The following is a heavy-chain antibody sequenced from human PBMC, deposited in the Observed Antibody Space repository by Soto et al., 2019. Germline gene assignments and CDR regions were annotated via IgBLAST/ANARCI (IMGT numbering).Heavy chain of an antibody. CDR2: MNPNSGNT. V-gene: IGHV1-8*01. CDR1: GYTFTSYD. Sequence: QVQLVQSGAEVKKPGASVKVSCKASGYTFTSYDINWVRQATGQGLEWMGWMNPNSGNTGYAQKVQGRVTMTRNTSISTAYMELSSLRSEDTAVYYCARRRYNWNYLYGMDVWGQGTTVTVSS. CDR3: ARRRYNWNYLYGMDV. D-gene: IGHD1-7*01. J-gene: IGHJ6*02.